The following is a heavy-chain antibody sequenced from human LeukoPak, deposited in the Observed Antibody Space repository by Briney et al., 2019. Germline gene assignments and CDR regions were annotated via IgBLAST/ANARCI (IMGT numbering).Heavy chain of an antibody. CDR1: GGSISSYY. D-gene: IGHD3-3*01. CDR2: IYTSGST. J-gene: IGHJ6*02. V-gene: IGHV4-4*07. Sequence: PSETLSLTCTVSGGSISSYYWSWIRQPAGKGLEWIGRIYTSGSTNYNPSLKSRVTMSLDTSKNQFSLKLSSVTAADTAVYYCARDLGVTIFGLSNGMDVWGQGTTVTVSS. CDR3: ARDLGVTIFGLSNGMDV.